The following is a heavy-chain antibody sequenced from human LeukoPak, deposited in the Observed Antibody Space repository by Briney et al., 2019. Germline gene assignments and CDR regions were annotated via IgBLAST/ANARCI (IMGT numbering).Heavy chain of an antibody. D-gene: IGHD5-12*01. V-gene: IGHV3-7*01. CDR3: ARDPKWLDY. CDR2: INQEGSEK. CDR1: GFTFSKAW. Sequence: GGSLRLSCAASGFTFSKAWMSWVRQAPGKGLEWVANINQEGSEKYYVDSVKGRFTISKDNAKNSLYLQMNSLRAEDTAVYYCARDPKWLDYWGQGTLVTVSS. J-gene: IGHJ4*02.